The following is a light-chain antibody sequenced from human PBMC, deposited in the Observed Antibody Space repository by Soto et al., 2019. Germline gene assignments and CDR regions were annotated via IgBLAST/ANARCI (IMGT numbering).Light chain of an antibody. CDR3: AAWDDSLNRLDV. CDR2: TDN. V-gene: IGLV1-44*01. J-gene: IGLJ1*01. Sequence: QSVLIPPPSACGSTGQSVTISCSGSIFHIGINTVNWYQQVPGTAHKLLIYTDNQRPSGVPERFSGSKYRNSDSLAISGLQSEDEADYYCAAWDDSLNRLDVFATGPEVTVL. CDR1: IFHIGINT.